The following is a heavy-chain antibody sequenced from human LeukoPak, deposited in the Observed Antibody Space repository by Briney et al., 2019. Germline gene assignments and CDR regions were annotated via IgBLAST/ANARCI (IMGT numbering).Heavy chain of an antibody. Sequence: PPGGSLRLSCAASGFTFSTYDMHWVRQAAGKGLEWVSRVGTAGDTSYQDSVKGRFTVSREDAKNSLYLQMHSLTDGDAAVYYCARAIYGGNVRGWYFDLWGRGTLVTVSS. CDR2: VGTAGDT. J-gene: IGHJ2*01. CDR1: GFTFSTYD. CDR3: ARAIYGGNVRGWYFDL. V-gene: IGHV3-13*01. D-gene: IGHD4-23*01.